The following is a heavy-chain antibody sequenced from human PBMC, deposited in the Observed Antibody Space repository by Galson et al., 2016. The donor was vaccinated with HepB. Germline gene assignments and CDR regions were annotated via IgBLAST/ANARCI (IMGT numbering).Heavy chain of an antibody. Sequence: SLRLSCAASGFNFSTFTVNWVRQVPGKGLEWVSSISSRSLYIYYADSLRGRFTVSRDNSKNSLFLQMNSLGAEDTAIYYCARWSRGTGSSLDFWGQGTLVTVSS. D-gene: IGHD3-10*01. J-gene: IGHJ4*02. CDR1: GFNFSTFT. V-gene: IGHV3-21*06. CDR2: ISSRSLYI. CDR3: ARWSRGTGSSLDF.